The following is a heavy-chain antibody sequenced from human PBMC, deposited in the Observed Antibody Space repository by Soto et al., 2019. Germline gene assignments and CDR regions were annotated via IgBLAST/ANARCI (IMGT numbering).Heavy chain of an antibody. Sequence: EVQLVESGGGLVQPGGSLRLSCAASGFTFSSYWMHWVRQAPGKGLVWGSGINGDGKTATYADSVKGRFIISRDKAKNIMYLEMNSLTAADTAVYYCARPRYDGSGTPFDHWGQGSLVTVSS. V-gene: IGHV3-74*01. J-gene: IGHJ4*02. CDR1: GFTFSSYW. D-gene: IGHD3-22*01. CDR2: INGDGKTA. CDR3: ARPRYDGSGTPFDH.